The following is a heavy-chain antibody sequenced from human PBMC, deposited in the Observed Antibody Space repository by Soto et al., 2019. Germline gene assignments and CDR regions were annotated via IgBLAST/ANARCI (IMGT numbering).Heavy chain of an antibody. Sequence: GGSLRLSCAASGFTFSSYAMSWVRQAPGKGLEWVSAISGSGGSTYYADSVKGRFTISRDNSKNTLYLQMNSLRAEDTAVYYCAKTNYDFWSGYPTVADYWGQGTLVTVSS. J-gene: IGHJ4*02. CDR2: ISGSGGST. V-gene: IGHV3-23*01. CDR3: AKTNYDFWSGYPTVADY. CDR1: GFTFSSYA. D-gene: IGHD3-3*01.